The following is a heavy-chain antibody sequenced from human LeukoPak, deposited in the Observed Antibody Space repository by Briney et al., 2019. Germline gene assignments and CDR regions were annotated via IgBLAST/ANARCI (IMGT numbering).Heavy chain of an antibody. CDR1: GFIFSGSS. D-gene: IGHD6-13*01. J-gene: IGHJ4*02. CDR2: IRSKANSYAT. Sequence: GGSLRLSCAASGFIFSGSSIHWVRQASGKGLEWVGRIRSKANSYATSYAASVKGRFSISRDNSKNTLYLQMNSLRAEDTAVYYCARDLGIAAAGREGYFDYWGQGTLVTVSS. CDR3: ARDLGIAAAGREGYFDY. V-gene: IGHV3-73*01.